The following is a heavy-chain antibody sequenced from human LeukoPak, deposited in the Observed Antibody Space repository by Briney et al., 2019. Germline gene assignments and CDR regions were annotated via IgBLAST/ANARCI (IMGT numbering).Heavy chain of an antibody. D-gene: IGHD6-19*01. V-gene: IGHV3-23*01. CDR3: AKDDSTGVAVAGNDY. J-gene: IGHJ4*02. CDR1: GFTFSSYA. Sequence: PGGSLRLSCAASGFTFSSYAMSWVRQAPGKGLEWVSAISGSGGSTYYADSVKGRFTISRDNSKNTLYLQMNSLRAENTAVYYCAKDDSTGVAVAGNDYWGQGTLVTVSS. CDR2: ISGSGGST.